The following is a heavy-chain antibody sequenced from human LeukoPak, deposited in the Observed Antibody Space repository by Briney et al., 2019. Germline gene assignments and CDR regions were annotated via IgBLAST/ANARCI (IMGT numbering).Heavy chain of an antibody. CDR1: GFTFSAYA. J-gene: IGHJ4*02. D-gene: IGHD3-3*01. V-gene: IGHV3-23*01. CDR3: ARDAHYDFWSGYYSTWPLGY. CDR2: ISRSGSST. Sequence: GGSLRLSCAASGFTFSAYAMTWVRQAPGKGLDCVSVISRSGSSTHYADSVKGRFTISRDNSKNMLYLQMNSLRAEDTAVYYCARDAHYDFWSGYYSTWPLGYWGQGTLVTVSS.